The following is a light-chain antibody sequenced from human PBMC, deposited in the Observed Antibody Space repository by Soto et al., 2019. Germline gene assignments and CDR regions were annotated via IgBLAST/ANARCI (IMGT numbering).Light chain of an antibody. CDR1: QSINRD. J-gene: IGKJ5*01. CDR2: GAS. Sequence: EIVMTQSPATLSVSPGESATLTCRASQSINRDLAWYVQKPGQAPRRVVYGASTWATGVPPRFTGSGSGTEFTLTISGLQSEDFEVYYCQQYKSWPITFGQGTRLENK. CDR3: QQYKSWPIT. V-gene: IGKV3D-15*01.